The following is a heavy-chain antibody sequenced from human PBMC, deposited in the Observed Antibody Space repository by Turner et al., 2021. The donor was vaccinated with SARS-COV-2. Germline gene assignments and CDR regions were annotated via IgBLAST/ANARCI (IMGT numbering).Heavy chain of an antibody. V-gene: IGHV3-21*01. Sequence: EVQLVESGGGLVKPGGSLRLSCAASGFTFSSYTMYWVRQAPGKGLDWVSSISSSSSYIYYADSVKGRFTISRDNAKNSLYLQMNSLRAEDTAVYYCARGTYYYDSSVYSGTNWFDPWGQGTLVTVSS. CDR1: GFTFSSYT. CDR3: ARGTYYYDSSVYSGTNWFDP. CDR2: ISSSSSYI. D-gene: IGHD3-22*01. J-gene: IGHJ5*02.